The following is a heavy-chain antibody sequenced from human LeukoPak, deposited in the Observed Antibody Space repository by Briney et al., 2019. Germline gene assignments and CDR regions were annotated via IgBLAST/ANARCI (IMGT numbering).Heavy chain of an antibody. CDR2: ISTRSDYI. Sequence: KPGGSLRLSCAASQFTFSDYTMNWVRRAPGKGLEWVSSISTRSDYIYYAESVKGRFTISGDNAKNSLYLQMNSLRAEDTAVYYCARYVYGVVTSFDYWGQGTLVTVSS. CDR1: QFTFSDYT. CDR3: ARYVYGVVTSFDY. V-gene: IGHV3-21*01. J-gene: IGHJ4*02. D-gene: IGHD3-3*01.